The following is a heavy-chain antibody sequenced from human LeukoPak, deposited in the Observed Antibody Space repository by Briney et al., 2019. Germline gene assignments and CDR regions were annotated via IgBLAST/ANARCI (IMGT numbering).Heavy chain of an antibody. D-gene: IGHD2-15*01. CDR1: GYTFTSYG. V-gene: IGHV1-18*01. J-gene: IGHJ5*02. CDR3: ARDLGDCSGGSCYGNWFDP. CDR2: ISAYNGNT. Sequence: ASVKVSCKASGYTFTSYGISWVRQAPGQGLEWMGWISAYNGNTNYAQKLQGRVTMTTDTSTSTAYMELRSLRSDDTAVYYCARDLGDCSGGSCYGNWFDPWGQGTLVTVSS.